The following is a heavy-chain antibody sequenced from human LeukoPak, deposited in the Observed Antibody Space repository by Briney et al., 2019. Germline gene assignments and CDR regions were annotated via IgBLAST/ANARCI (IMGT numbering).Heavy chain of an antibody. D-gene: IGHD1-26*01. CDR2: INPNSGGT. CDR1: GYTFTGYY. CDR3: ARDHKSGSYFD. Sequence: ASVKLSCKASGYTFTGYYMHWVRHAPGQGLEWMGWINPNSGGTNYAQKCQGRVTMTRDTSISTAYMELSRLRSDDTAVYYCARDHKSGSYFDWGQGTLVTVSS. J-gene: IGHJ4*02. V-gene: IGHV1-2*02.